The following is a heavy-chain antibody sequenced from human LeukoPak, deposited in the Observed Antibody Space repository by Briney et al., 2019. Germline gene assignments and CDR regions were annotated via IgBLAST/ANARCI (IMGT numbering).Heavy chain of an antibody. D-gene: IGHD2-8*01. V-gene: IGHV3-43*01. CDR3: AKDQTPGVRGGLDS. CDR1: GFFDEYS. Sequence: PGGSLRPSCAASGFFDEYSMHWVRQVPGKRLEWVSLITWNGGNTYYRDSVKGRFTISRDNSKNSLYLQMTSLRTEDTALYYCAKDQTPGVRGGLDSWGQGTLVTVSS. J-gene: IGHJ4*02. CDR2: ITWNGGNT.